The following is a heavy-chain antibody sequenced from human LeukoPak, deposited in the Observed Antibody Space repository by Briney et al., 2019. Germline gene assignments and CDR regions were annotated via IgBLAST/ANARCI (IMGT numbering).Heavy chain of an antibody. Sequence: PSETLSLTCIISGGSISSYYWSWIRQPPGKGLEWIGYIYYSGSTNYNPSLKSRVTISVDTSKNQFSLKLSSVTAADTAVYYCARGVGPDYDFWSGFNWFDPWGQGTLVTVSS. J-gene: IGHJ5*02. CDR3: ARGVGPDYDFWSGFNWFDP. CDR2: IYYSGST. D-gene: IGHD3-3*01. CDR1: GGSISSYY. V-gene: IGHV4-59*01.